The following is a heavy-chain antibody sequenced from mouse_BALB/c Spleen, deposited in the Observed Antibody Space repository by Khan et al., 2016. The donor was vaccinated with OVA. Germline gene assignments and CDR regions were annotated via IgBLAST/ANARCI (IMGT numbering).Heavy chain of an antibody. CDR1: GYTFSDYY. CDR2: ISPGSGDT. Sequence: QVRLQQSGAELARPGASVKLSCKASGYTFSDYYINWVKQRTGQGLEWIGEISPGSGDTYYNEKFKGKATLTADKSSSTAYMQLSSLTSDASAFYFCARRNYFGYTFAYWGQGTLVTVSA. CDR3: ARRNYFGYTFAY. V-gene: IGHV1-77*01. J-gene: IGHJ3*01. D-gene: IGHD1-2*01.